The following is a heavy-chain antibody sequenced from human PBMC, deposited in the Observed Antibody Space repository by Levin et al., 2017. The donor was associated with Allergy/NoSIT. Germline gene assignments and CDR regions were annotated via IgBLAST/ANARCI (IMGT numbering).Heavy chain of an antibody. CDR2: ISGGGNSI. Sequence: GESPKISCAASGFTFNNYAMTWVRQAPGKGLEWVSAISGGGNSIYYADSVRGRFTISRDNSKNTLYLQMNSLRAEDTAVYYCARNSEDGYSYDYWGQGTLVTVSS. CDR3: ARNSEDGYSYDY. D-gene: IGHD5-24*01. V-gene: IGHV3-23*01. J-gene: IGHJ4*02. CDR1: GFTFNNYA.